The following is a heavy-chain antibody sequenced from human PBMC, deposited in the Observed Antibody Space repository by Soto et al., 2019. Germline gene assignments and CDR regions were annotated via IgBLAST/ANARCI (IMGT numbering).Heavy chain of an antibody. V-gene: IGHV4-34*01. J-gene: IGHJ4*02. CDR2: INHSGST. D-gene: IGHD6-13*01. Sequence: PSEALSLTCAGYGGSFSGYYWSWIRQPPGKGLEWIGEINHSGSTNYNPSLKSRVTISVDASKNQFSLKLSSVTAADTAVYYCARGVSAAAGLSTTVRFDYWGQGTLVTVAS. CDR3: ARGVSAAAGLSTTVRFDY. CDR1: GGSFSGYY.